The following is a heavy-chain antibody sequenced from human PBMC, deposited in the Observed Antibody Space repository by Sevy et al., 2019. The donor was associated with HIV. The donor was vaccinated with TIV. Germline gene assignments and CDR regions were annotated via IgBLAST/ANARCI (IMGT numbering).Heavy chain of an antibody. V-gene: IGHV3-21*01. CDR3: ARGGYYDTNPDY. CDR1: GFTFSYYY. D-gene: IGHD3-22*01. J-gene: IGHJ4*02. CDR2: ISSGSSYI. Sequence: GGSLRLSCAASGFTFSYYYMNWVRQAPGKGLEWVSYISSGSSYINYADSVKGRFTISRDKAKNSLYLQMNSLRAEDTAVYYCARGGYYDTNPDYWGQGTLVTVSS.